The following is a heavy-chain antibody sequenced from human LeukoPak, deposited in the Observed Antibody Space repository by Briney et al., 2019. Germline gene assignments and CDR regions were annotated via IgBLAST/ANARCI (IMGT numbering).Heavy chain of an antibody. Sequence: GASVKVSCKASGYVFSGYYIHWVRQAPGQGLQWMGWINPTSGGTNYAQKFQGRITMTEDTSTDTAYMELSSLRSEDTAVYYCATALLSGYAFGYWGQGTLVTVSS. CDR1: GYVFSGYY. V-gene: IGHV1-2*02. CDR2: INPTSGGT. D-gene: IGHD5-12*01. J-gene: IGHJ4*02. CDR3: ATALLSGYAFGY.